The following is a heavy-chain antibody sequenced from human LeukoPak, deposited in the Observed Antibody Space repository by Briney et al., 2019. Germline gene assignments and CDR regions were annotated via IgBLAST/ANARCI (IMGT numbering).Heavy chain of an antibody. CDR3: ARGRYYGSSYYYYMDV. V-gene: IGHV4-34*01. J-gene: IGHJ6*03. CDR2: INHSGST. Sequence: SETLSLTCAVYGGSFSGYYWSWIRQPPGKGLEWIGEINHSGSTNYNPSLKSRVTISVDTSKSQFSLKLSSVTAADTAVYYCARGRYYGSSYYYYMDVWGKGTTVTVSS. CDR1: GGSFSGYY. D-gene: IGHD3-10*01.